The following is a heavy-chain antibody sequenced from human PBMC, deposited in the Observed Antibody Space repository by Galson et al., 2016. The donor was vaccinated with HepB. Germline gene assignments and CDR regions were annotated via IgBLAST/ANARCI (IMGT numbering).Heavy chain of an antibody. V-gene: IGHV1-69*05. D-gene: IGHD6-6*01. Sequence: SVKVSCKASGGTFLTYAFAWVRQAPGQGLEWMGGIIAVIGTTHYAQNFQGRVTMTTDTSTSTAYMELRSLRSDDTAVYYCARKDGEAAQNYYYHYYGMDVWGRGTTVSVSS. CDR1: GGTFLTYA. CDR3: ARKDGEAAQNYYYHYYGMDV. CDR2: IIAVIGTT. J-gene: IGHJ6*02.